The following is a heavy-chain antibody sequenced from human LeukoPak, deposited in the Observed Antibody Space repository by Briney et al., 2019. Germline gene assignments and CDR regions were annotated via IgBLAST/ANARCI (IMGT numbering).Heavy chain of an antibody. Sequence: GGSLRLSCAASGFTFTTYWMSWVRQAPGKGLEWVANIKQDGTERYYVDSVKGRFTISRDNAKNTLYLQMNRLRAEDAAVYYCAKAPVTTCSGAYCYPFDYWGQGTLVTVSS. D-gene: IGHD2-21*01. CDR1: GFTFTTYW. J-gene: IGHJ4*02. CDR3: AKAPVTTCSGAYCYPFDY. V-gene: IGHV3-7*03. CDR2: IKQDGTER.